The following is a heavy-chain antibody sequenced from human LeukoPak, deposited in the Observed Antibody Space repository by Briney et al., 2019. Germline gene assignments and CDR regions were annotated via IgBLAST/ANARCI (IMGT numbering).Heavy chain of an antibody. D-gene: IGHD3-22*01. CDR1: GFTFRIFS. Sequence: GGPVPLSCAASGFTFRIFSMQWVRPAPGKGLEGVSYISSTSMSIYYAECVTGRFTISRDNATCSLYLPMNSLRDEGTVVPPCARAAIYYYDSSGYSAFVSCGQG. J-gene: IGHJ3*02. CDR2: ISSTSMSI. CDR3: ARAAIYYYDSSGYSAFVS. V-gene: IGHV3-48*02.